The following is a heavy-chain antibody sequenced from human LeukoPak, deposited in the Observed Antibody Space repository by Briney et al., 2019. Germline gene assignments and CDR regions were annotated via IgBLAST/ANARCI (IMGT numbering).Heavy chain of an antibody. CDR1: GFTFSSYA. D-gene: IGHD3-10*01. V-gene: IGHV3-30-3*01. CDR2: ISYDGSNK. J-gene: IGHJ4*02. CDR3: AKVGSDGDLDY. Sequence: GRSLRLSCAASGFTFSSYAMHWVRQAPGKGLEWVAVISYDGSNKYYADSVKGRFTISRDNSKNTLYLQMNSLRAEDTAVYYCAKVGSDGDLDYWGQGTLVTVSS.